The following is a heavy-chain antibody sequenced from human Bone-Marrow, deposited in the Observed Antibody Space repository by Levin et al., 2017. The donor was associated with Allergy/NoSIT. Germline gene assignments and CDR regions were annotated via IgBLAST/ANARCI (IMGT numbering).Heavy chain of an antibody. V-gene: IGHV4-61*02. J-gene: IGHJ5*02. D-gene: IGHD3-16*02. CDR2: IHTNGRT. CDR1: GGLISSGADD. Sequence: PSETLSLTCKVSGGLISSGADDWNWLRQSAGKGLEWLGRIHTNGRTNYNPSLQSRVTISLDTSRNQVSLSLTSVTAADTAVYYCARDTEGGPYDYVWGSNRYTWWFDPWGQGILVTVSS. CDR3: ARDTEGGPYDYVWGSNRYTWWFDP.